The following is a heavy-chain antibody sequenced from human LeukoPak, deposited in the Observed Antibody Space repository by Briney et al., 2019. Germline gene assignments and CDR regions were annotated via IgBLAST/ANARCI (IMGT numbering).Heavy chain of an antibody. CDR1: GGSISSYY. CDR3: ARDSHNLVGWYYMDV. J-gene: IGHJ6*03. V-gene: IGHV4-59*01. Sequence: PSETLSLTCTVSGGSISSYYWSWIRQPPGKGLEWIGYIYYSGSTNYNPSLKSRVTISVDTSKNQFSLKLSSVTAADTAVYYCARDSHNLVGWYYMDVWGKGTTVTVSS. CDR2: IYYSGST. D-gene: IGHD1-14*01.